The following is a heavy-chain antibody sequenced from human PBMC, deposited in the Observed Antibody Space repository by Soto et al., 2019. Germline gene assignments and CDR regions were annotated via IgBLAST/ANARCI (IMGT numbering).Heavy chain of an antibody. J-gene: IGHJ3*02. CDR2: IYYSGST. D-gene: IGHD3-10*01. V-gene: IGHV4-59*01. CDR1: GGSISSYY. Sequence: SENLSLTCTVYGGSISSYYWSWIRQPPGKGLEWIGYIYYSGSTNYNPSLKSRVTISVDTSKNQFSLKLSSVTAADSAVYYCARVWGGAFDIWGQGTMVTVSS. CDR3: ARVWGGAFDI.